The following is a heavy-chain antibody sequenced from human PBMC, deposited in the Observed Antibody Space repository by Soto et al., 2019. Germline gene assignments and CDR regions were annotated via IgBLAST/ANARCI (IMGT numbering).Heavy chain of an antibody. CDR3: AKSDYYGSGSYYPPYYYYGMDV. Sequence: PGGSLRLSCAASGFTFSSYGMHWVRQAPGKGLEWVAVISYDGSNKYYADSVKGRFTISRDNSKNTLYLQMNSLRAEDTAVYYCAKSDYYGSGSYYPPYYYYGMDVWGQGTTVTVSS. V-gene: IGHV3-30*18. CDR1: GFTFSSYG. J-gene: IGHJ6*02. D-gene: IGHD3-10*01. CDR2: ISYDGSNK.